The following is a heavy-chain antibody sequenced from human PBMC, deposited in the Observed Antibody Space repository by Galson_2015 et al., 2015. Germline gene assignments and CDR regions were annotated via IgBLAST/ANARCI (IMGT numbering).Heavy chain of an antibody. CDR1: GFTFSSYA. D-gene: IGHD3-22*01. Sequence: SLRLSCAASGFTFSSYAMHWVRQAPGKGLEWVAVISYDGSNKYYADSVKGRFTISRDNSKNTLYLQMNSLRAEDTAVYYCARDSLYYYDSSGYFSYFDYWGQGTLVTVSS. CDR2: ISYDGSNK. CDR3: ARDSLYYYDSSGYFSYFDY. V-gene: IGHV3-30-3*01. J-gene: IGHJ4*02.